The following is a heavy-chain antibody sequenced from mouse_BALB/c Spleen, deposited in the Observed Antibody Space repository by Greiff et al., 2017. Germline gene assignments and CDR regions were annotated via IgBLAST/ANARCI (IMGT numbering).Heavy chain of an antibody. V-gene: IGHV5-17*02. D-gene: IGHD2-3*01. J-gene: IGHJ4*01. Sequence: EVQVVESGGGLVQPGGSRKLSCAASGFTFSSFGMHWVRQAPEKGLEWVAYISSGSSTIYYADTVKGRFTISRDNPKNTLFLQMTSLRSEDTAMYYCARSGYDGYAMDYWGQGTSVTVSS. CDR3: ARSGYDGYAMDY. CDR1: GFTFSSFG. CDR2: ISSGSSTI.